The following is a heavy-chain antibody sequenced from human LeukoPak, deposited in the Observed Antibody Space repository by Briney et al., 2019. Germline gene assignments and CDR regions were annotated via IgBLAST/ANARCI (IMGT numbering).Heavy chain of an antibody. CDR1: GFTFSSYG. V-gene: IGHV3-30*18. D-gene: IGHD3-22*01. Sequence: GTSLRLSCAPSGFTFSSYGMHWVRQAPGKGLEWVAVISYDGSNKYYADSVKGRFTISRDNSKNTLYLQMNSLRAEDTAVYYCAKDLYLSSGYYGGTDYWGQGTLVTVSS. CDR2: ISYDGSNK. J-gene: IGHJ4*02. CDR3: AKDLYLSSGYYGGTDY.